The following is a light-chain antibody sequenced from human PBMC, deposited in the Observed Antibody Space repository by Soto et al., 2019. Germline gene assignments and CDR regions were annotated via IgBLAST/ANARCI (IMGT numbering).Light chain of an antibody. V-gene: IGLV1-44*01. Sequence: QSVLTQPPSASGTPGQRVTISCSGSRSNIGSNTVNWYQQLPGTAPKLLIYNSNQRPSGVPDRFSGSRSGTSASLAISGLQSEDEADYYCSSYAGSNNLVFGGGTQLTVL. CDR2: NSN. CDR3: SSYAGSNNLV. CDR1: RSNIGSNT. J-gene: IGLJ2*01.